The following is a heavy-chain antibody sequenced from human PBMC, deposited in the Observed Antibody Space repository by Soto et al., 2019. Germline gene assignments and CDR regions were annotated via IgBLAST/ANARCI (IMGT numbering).Heavy chain of an antibody. CDR1: GDSITNSNW. CDR3: ARVPSP. CDR2: IFHSGST. J-gene: IGHJ5*02. Sequence: SETLSLTCTVSGDSITNSNWWTWVRQPPGKGLEWIGEIFHSGSTYYNPSLKSRVTISVDRSKNQFSLKLSSVTAADTAVYYCARVPSPWGQGTLVT. V-gene: IGHV4-4*02.